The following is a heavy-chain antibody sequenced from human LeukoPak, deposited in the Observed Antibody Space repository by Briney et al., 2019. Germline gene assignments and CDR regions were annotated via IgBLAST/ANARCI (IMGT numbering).Heavy chain of an antibody. J-gene: IGHJ4*02. D-gene: IGHD2-15*01. CDR2: IWFDGSNS. Sequence: PGGSLRLSCTASKFTFSHYGMQWVRQAPGKGLDWVGVIWFDGSNSYYADSVKGRFTISRDNSKNTLYLQVNSVRAEDTAVYYCARDTSGYYDYWGQGALVTVSS. CDR1: KFTFSHYG. CDR3: ARDTSGYYDY. V-gene: IGHV3-33*08.